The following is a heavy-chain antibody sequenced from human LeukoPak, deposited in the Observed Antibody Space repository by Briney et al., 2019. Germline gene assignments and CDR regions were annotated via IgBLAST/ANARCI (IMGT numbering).Heavy chain of an antibody. J-gene: IGHJ4*02. CDR3: ARGAWSGSAYTALYHFDS. Sequence: ASVKVSCKASGYTFTSYDINWVRQATGQGLEWMGWMDPDSGNSGYAQNFQGRVTMTRSTSISTAYMELTSLTSEDTAVYYCARGAWSGSAYTALYHFDSWGQGTLVTVSS. V-gene: IGHV1-8*01. CDR1: GYTFTSYD. D-gene: IGHD2-8*01. CDR2: MDPDSGNS.